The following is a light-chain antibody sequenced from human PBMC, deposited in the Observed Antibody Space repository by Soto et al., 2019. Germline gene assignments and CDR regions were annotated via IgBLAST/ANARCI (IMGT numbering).Light chain of an antibody. CDR1: QGISNF. V-gene: IGKV1-9*01. J-gene: IGKJ3*01. Sequence: IQLTQSPSSLSASVGDRVTISCRASQGISNFLAWYQQKPGKAPKLLIYGASTFQSGVPSRFSGSGSGTDFTLTISSLQPEYFATYYCQQLNSFPIPFGPGTKVDIK. CDR3: QQLNSFPIP. CDR2: GAS.